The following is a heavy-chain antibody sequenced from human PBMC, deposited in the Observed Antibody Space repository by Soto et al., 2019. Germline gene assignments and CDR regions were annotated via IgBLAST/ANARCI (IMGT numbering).Heavy chain of an antibody. CDR1: GFSFSTYS. CDR3: ARDHYCSGDTCYLISFDY. D-gene: IGHD2-15*01. V-gene: IGHV3-48*02. Sequence: GGSLRLSCAASGFSFSTYSMNWVRQAPGKGLEWVSFISSSGDTIHYADSVKGRFTVSRDNAKNSLYLQMNSLRDEDTAVYYCARDHYCSGDTCYLISFDYWGQETQVTVSS. CDR2: ISSSGDTI. J-gene: IGHJ4*02.